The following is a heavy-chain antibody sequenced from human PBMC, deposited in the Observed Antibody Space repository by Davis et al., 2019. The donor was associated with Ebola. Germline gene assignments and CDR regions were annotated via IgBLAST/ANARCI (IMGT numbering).Heavy chain of an antibody. J-gene: IGHJ4*02. CDR3: ARGARNPFDY. CDR1: GGSISSSNW. V-gene: IGHV4-61*01. CDR2: IYYSGST. Sequence: SETLSLTCAVSGGSISSSNWWSWIRQPPGKGLEWIGYIYYSGSTNYNPSLKSRVTISVDTSKNQFSLKLSSVTAADTAVYYCARGARNPFDYWGQGTLVTVSS. D-gene: IGHD6-6*01.